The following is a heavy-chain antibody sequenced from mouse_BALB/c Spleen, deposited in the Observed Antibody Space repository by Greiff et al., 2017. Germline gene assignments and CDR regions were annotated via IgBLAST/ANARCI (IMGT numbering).Heavy chain of an antibody. D-gene: IGHD2-14*01. J-gene: IGHJ3*01. CDR2: IWSGGST. CDR1: GFSLTSYG. Sequence: QVQLKESGPGLVQPSQSLSITCTVSGFSLTSYGVHWVRQSPGKGLEWLGVIWSGGSTDYNAAFISRLSISKDNSKSQVFFKMNSLQANDTAIYYCARNGNYRSFAYWGQGTLVTVSA. CDR3: ARNGNYRSFAY. V-gene: IGHV2-2*02.